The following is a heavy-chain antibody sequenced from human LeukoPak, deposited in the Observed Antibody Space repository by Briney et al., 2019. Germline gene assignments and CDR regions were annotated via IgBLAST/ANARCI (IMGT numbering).Heavy chain of an antibody. V-gene: IGHV3-74*01. CDR3: ATLMTTVTRFDY. J-gene: IGHJ4*02. CDR2: INSDGSST. Sequence: PGGSLRLSCAASGFTFSSYWMHWVRQAPGKGLVWVSRINSDGSSTSYADFVKGRFTISRDNAKNTLYLQMNSLRAEDTAVYYCATLMTTVTRFDYWGQGTLVTVSS. CDR1: GFTFSSYW. D-gene: IGHD4-17*01.